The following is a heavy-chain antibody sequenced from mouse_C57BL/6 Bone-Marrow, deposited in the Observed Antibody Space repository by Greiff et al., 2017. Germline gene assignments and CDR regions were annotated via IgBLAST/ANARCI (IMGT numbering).Heavy chain of an antibody. CDR1: GYTFTDYY. CDR2: IYPGSGNT. Sequence: VHLVESGAELVRPGASVKLSCKASGYTFTDYYINWVKQRPGQGLEWIARIYPGSGNTYYNEKFKGKATLTAEKSSSTAYMQLSSLTSEDSAVYFCARDYYGSSFWYFDVWGTGTTVTVSS. D-gene: IGHD1-1*01. V-gene: IGHV1-76*01. J-gene: IGHJ1*03. CDR3: ARDYYGSSFWYFDV.